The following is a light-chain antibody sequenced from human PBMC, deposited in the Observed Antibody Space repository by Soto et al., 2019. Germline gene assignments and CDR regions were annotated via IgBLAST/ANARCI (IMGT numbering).Light chain of an antibody. J-gene: IGLJ1*01. Sequence: ALTQPASVSGSPGQSITISCTGTSSDVGSYNLVSWYQQHSGKAPKLMIYEVSKRPSGVSTRFSGSKSGNTASLTISGLQAEDEADYYSCSSAGCPTYVFGPGPKVTVL. CDR3: CSSAGCPTYV. CDR2: EVS. V-gene: IGLV2-23*02. CDR1: SSDVGSYNL.